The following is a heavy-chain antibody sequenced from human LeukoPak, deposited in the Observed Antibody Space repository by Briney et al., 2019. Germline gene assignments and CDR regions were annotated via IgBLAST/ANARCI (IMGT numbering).Heavy chain of an antibody. Sequence: GGSLRLSCAASGFTFSSYSMNWVRQAARKGLEWVSSISSSSSYIYYADSVKGRFTISRDNAKNSLYLQMNSLRAEDTAVYYCARVVVAATLDYWGQGTLVTVSS. CDR1: GFTFSSYS. CDR2: ISSSSSYI. J-gene: IGHJ4*02. V-gene: IGHV3-21*01. CDR3: ARVVVAATLDY. D-gene: IGHD2-15*01.